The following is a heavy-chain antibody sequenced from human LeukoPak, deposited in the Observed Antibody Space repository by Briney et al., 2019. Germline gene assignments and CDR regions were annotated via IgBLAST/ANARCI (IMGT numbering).Heavy chain of an antibody. J-gene: IGHJ4*02. Sequence: PGGSLRLSCAASAFTVSSNSMTCVRQAPGKGLEWVANIKQDGSEKYYVDSVKGRFTTSRDNAKNSLYLQMNSLRAEDTAVYYSARDEHQYYSESSGRFDHWGQGILVTVSS. CDR3: ARDEHQYYSESSGRFDH. CDR2: IKQDGSEK. CDR1: AFTVSSNS. V-gene: IGHV3-7*04. D-gene: IGHD3-22*01.